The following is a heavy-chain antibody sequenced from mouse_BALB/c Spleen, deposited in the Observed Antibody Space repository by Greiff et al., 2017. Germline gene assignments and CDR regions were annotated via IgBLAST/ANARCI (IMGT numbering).Heavy chain of an antibody. CDR1: GFTFSSYT. Sequence: DVHLVESGGGLVKPGGSLKLSCAASGFTFSSYTMSWVRQTPEKRLEWVATISSGGGNTYYPDSVKGRFTISRDNAKNNLYLQMSSLRSEDTALYYCAKTGPYYFDYWGQGTTLTVSS. V-gene: IGHV5-9*03. CDR3: AKTGPYYFDY. D-gene: IGHD4-1*01. CDR2: ISSGGGNT. J-gene: IGHJ2*01.